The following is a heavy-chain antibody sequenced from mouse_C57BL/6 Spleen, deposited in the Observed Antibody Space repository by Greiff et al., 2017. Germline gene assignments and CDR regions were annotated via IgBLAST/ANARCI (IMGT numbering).Heavy chain of an antibody. Sequence: QVQLQQSGAELVKPGASVKLSCKASGYTFTSYWMQWVKQMPGQGLEWIGEIDPSDSYTNYNQKFKGKATLTVDTSSSTAYMQLSSLTSEDSAVYYCARPVTTGAMDYWGQGTSVTVSS. CDR2: IDPSDSYT. J-gene: IGHJ4*01. CDR3: ARPVTTGAMDY. CDR1: GYTFTSYW. V-gene: IGHV1-50*01. D-gene: IGHD2-1*01.